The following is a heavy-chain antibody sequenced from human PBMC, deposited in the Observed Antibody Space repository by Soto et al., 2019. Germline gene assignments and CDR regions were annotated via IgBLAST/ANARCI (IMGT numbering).Heavy chain of an antibody. CDR3: GRNVLAVTEDAVDV. V-gene: IGHV3-21*01. CDR2: IGISIGYI. D-gene: IGHD4-4*01. J-gene: IGHJ3*01. Sequence: GGALRLSCVASGFILSSYTMSWVRQAPGKGLEWVSSIGISIGYIYYAESVTGRFTISRDKAQNSLFLEMNSLRAEDTALYFCGRNVLAVTEDAVDVWGQGTMVTASS. CDR1: GFILSSYT.